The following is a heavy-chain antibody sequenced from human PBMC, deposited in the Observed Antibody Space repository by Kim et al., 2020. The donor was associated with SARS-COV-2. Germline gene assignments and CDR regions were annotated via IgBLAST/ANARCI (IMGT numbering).Heavy chain of an antibody. Sequence: GGSLRLSCAASGFTFSSYAMHWVRQAPGKGLEWVAVISYDGSNKYYADSVKGRFTISRDNSKNTLYLQMNSLRAEDTAVYYCARDPVMVVAGRSSWFDP. CDR2: ISYDGSNK. CDR1: GFTFSSYA. CDR3: ARDPVMVVAGRSSWFDP. V-gene: IGHV3-30-3*01. J-gene: IGHJ5*02. D-gene: IGHD2-15*01.